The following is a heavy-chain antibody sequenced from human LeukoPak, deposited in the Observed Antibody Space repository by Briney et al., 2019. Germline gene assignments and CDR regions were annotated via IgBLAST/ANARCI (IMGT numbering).Heavy chain of an antibody. D-gene: IGHD3-10*01. J-gene: IGHJ4*02. CDR1: GFSFSSYW. CDR2: IKQDGSEK. V-gene: IGHV3-7*01. Sequence: GGSLRLPCAASGFSFSSYWMAWVRQAPGKGLEWVANIKQDGSEKYYVDSVKGRFTITRDNAKNSLYLQMNSLRGEDTAVYYCAKGRGFGEFGGQGTLVTVSS. CDR3: AKGRGFGEF.